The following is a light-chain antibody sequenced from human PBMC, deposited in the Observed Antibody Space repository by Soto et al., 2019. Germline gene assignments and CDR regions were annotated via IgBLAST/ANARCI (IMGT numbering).Light chain of an antibody. Sequence: IQMTQSPSALSASVGDRVTITCRASQTISNWLAWYQQKPGKAPKLLIYKASTLESGVPSRFSGSGSGTEFTLTIGSLQPEDFATYYCQQGYSFPVTFGGGTRLEIK. J-gene: IGKJ5*01. CDR1: QTISNW. CDR2: KAS. V-gene: IGKV1-5*03. CDR3: QQGYSFPVT.